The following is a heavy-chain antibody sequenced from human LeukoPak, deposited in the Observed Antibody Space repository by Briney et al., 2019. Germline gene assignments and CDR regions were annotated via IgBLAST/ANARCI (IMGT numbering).Heavy chain of an antibody. D-gene: IGHD5-24*01. CDR3: ARDPSATTTPFDY. J-gene: IGHJ4*02. CDR2: ISYDGSNK. Sequence: PGGSLRLSCAASGFTFNNYGMHWVRQAPGKGLEWVAVISYDGSNKYYADSVKGRFTISRDNSKNSLYLQMNSLRAEDTAVYYCARDPSATTTPFDYWGQGTLVTVSS. CDR1: GFTFNNYG. V-gene: IGHV3-30*03.